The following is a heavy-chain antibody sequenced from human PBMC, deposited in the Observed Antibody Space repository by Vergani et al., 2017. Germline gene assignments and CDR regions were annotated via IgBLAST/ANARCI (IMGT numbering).Heavy chain of an antibody. J-gene: IGHJ6*02. V-gene: IGHV4-61*02. CDR1: GGSINTGAYY. CDR2: VYTSGMT. Sequence: QVQLQESGRRLVRPSQTLSHTCTVSGGSINTGAYYWSWIRQPAGKGREWIGRVYTSGMTNYNPSLKSRVTILVDRSKSQLSLKLTSVTAGDTAVYFCARELSYYYGSGSDDYNPYYYEGMDVWGPGTTVTVSS. D-gene: IGHD3-10*01. CDR3: ARELSYYYGSGSDDYNPYYYEGMDV.